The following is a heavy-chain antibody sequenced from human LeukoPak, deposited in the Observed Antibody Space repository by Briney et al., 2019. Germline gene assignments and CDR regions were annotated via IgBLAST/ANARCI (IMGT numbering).Heavy chain of an antibody. J-gene: IGHJ4*02. CDR2: IYYSGST. V-gene: IGHV4-30-4*01. CDR3: ASLPGYSSSWYKDY. D-gene: IGHD6-13*01. CDR1: GGSISSGDYY. Sequence: SETLSLTCTVSGGSISSGDYYWSWIRQPPGKGLEWIGYIYYSGSTYYNPSLKSRVTISVDTSKNQFSLKLSSVTAADTAVYYCASLPGYSSSWYKDYWGQGTLVTVSS.